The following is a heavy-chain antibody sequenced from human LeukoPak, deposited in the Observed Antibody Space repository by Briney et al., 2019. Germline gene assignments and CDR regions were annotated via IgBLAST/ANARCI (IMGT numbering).Heavy chain of an antibody. CDR1: GFTFSDYY. V-gene: IGHV3-11*03. Sequence: GGSLRLSCAASGFTFSDYYMTWIRQAPGKGLEWVSYISSSGTYTNYADSVKGRFTISRDNAKNSLYLQMNSLRAEDTAVYSCASFYCSGGSCYPYYFDYWGQGTLVTVSS. J-gene: IGHJ4*02. CDR2: ISSSGTYT. D-gene: IGHD2-15*01. CDR3: ASFYCSGGSCYPYYFDY.